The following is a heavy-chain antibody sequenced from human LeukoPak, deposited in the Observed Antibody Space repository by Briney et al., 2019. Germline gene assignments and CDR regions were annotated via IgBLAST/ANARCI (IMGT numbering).Heavy chain of an antibody. CDR1: GFTFGDYA. V-gene: IGHV3-49*04. CDR2: IRSKGYGGTT. J-gene: IGHJ4*02. Sequence: QAGGSLRLSCTASGFTFGDYAMSWVRQAPGKGLEWVGFIRSKGYGGTTEYAASVKVGFTISRDDSKSIAYPQMNSLRAEDTAVYYCARGGGSGRYGLPFDHWGQGTLVTVSS. CDR3: ARGGGSGRYGLPFDH. D-gene: IGHD6-13*01.